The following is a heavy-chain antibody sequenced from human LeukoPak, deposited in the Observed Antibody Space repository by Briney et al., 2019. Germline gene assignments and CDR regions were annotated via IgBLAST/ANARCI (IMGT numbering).Heavy chain of an antibody. V-gene: IGHV3-48*03. CDR1: GFTFSSYW. J-gene: IGHJ4*02. CDR2: IRSGATTI. CDR3: ATINFRPY. D-gene: IGHD1-1*01. Sequence: PGGSLRLSCAASGFTFSSYWMSWVRQAPGKGLEWIAYIRSGATTIYYADSVKGRFTISRDDAKNSLFLQMNSLRAEDTAIYYCATINFRPYWGQGTLVTVSS.